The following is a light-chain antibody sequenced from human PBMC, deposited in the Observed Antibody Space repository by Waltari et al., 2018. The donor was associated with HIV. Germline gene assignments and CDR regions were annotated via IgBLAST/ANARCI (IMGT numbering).Light chain of an antibody. CDR3: SSYTSRNTVV. J-gene: IGLJ2*01. Sequence: QSALTQPASVSGSPGQSITISCSETSSDVGAYNYVSWYRHHPGKAPELMSYEVFNRPSGVSNRFSGSKSDNTASLTISGLQADDEADYYCSSYTSRNTVVFGGGTKVTVL. CDR1: SSDVGAYNY. CDR2: EVF. V-gene: IGLV2-14*01.